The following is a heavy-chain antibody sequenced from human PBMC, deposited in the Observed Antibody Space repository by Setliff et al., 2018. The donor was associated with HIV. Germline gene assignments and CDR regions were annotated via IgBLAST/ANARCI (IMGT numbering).Heavy chain of an antibody. V-gene: IGHV4-34*01. D-gene: IGHD2-2*01. J-gene: IGHJ3*02. Sequence: SETLSLTCAVYGGSFSDYYWSWIRQPPGKGLEWIGEINHSGTTNYNSSLKSRVTMSVDTSKNQFSLELTSVTAADTAVYFCARFRAPYCSNTGCFWGAFGIWGQGTMVTVSS. CDR1: GGSFSDYY. CDR2: INHSGTT. CDR3: ARFRAPYCSNTGCFWGAFGI.